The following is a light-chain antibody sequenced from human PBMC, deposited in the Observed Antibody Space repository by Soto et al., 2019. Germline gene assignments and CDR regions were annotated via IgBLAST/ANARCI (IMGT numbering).Light chain of an antibody. CDR2: DVN. V-gene: IGLV2-8*01. CDR1: SSDVGGYNY. CDR3: SSYAGTHVV. Sequence: QSALTQPRSASGSPGQSVTVSCTGTSSDVGGYNYVSWYQQHPDKAPKLMIYDVNQRPSGVPDRFSGSKSGNTASLTVSGLQAEDEADYYCSSYAGTHVVFGTGTKLTVL. J-gene: IGLJ1*01.